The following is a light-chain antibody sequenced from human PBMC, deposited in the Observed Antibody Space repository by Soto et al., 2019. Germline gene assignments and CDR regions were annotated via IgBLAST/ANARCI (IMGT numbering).Light chain of an antibody. Sequence: EIVMTQSPATLSVSPGERATLSCRASQSLRSNLAWYQQKPGQAPRLLIYGASTRATGIPARFSGSGSGTEFTLTISSLQSEDFAVYYCQQYNTWPQTFGLGTKVEIK. J-gene: IGKJ1*01. CDR1: QSLRSN. CDR3: QQYNTWPQT. V-gene: IGKV3-15*01. CDR2: GAS.